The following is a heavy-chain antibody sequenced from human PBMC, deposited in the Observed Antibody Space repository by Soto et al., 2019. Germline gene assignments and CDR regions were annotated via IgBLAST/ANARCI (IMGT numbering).Heavy chain of an antibody. CDR1: GGSISNVNYY. J-gene: IGHJ4*02. D-gene: IGHD7-27*01. V-gene: IGHV4-30-4*01. CDR2: IYNGGSI. Sequence: QVQLQESGPGLVKPSQTLSLTCTVSGGSISNVNYYWSWIRHPPDKGREWIRHIYNGGSIYNNRSLTNRITISLDTSTNQFSLQMRSVSAADTAVYYCARGPSGDKVDYWGQGTLVTVSS. CDR3: ARGPSGDKVDY.